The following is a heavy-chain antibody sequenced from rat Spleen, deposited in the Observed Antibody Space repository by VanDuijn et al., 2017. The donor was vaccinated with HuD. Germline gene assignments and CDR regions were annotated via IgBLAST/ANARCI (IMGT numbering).Heavy chain of an antibody. V-gene: IGHV3-1*01. J-gene: IGHJ2*01. Sequence: EVQLQESGPGLVKPSQSLSLTCSVSGYSITSNYWAWIRKFPGNKMEWMGYITYSGGTSYNPSLKSRISITRDTSKNQFFLQLNSVTTEDTATYYCARDNNYKAYWGQGVMVTVSS. CDR1: GYSITSNY. CDR3: ARDNNYKAY. D-gene: IGHD1-10*01. CDR2: ITYSGGT.